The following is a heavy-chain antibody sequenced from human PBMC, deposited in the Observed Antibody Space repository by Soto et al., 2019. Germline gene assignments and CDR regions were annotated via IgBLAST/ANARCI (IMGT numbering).Heavy chain of an antibody. CDR3: ARADYDFWSGYPQYYFDY. CDR1: GGSISSGGYS. J-gene: IGHJ4*02. Sequence: ASETLSLTCTVSGGSISSGGYSWSWIRQHPGKGLEWIGYIYYSGSTYYNPSLKSRVTISVDTSKNQFSLNLSSVTAADTAVYYCARADYDFWSGYPQYYFDYWGQGTLVTVSS. CDR2: IYYSGST. D-gene: IGHD3-3*01. V-gene: IGHV4-31*03.